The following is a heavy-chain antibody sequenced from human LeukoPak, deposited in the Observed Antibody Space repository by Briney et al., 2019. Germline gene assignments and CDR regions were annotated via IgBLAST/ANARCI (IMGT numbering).Heavy chain of an antibody. J-gene: IGHJ4*02. CDR2: INPNSGGT. Sequence: ASVKVSCEASGYTFTGYYMHWVRQAPGQGLEWMGRINPNSGGTNYAQKFQGRVTMTRDTSISTAYMELSRLRSDDTAVYYCARFRAGKGVDYWGQGTLVTVSS. CDR3: ARFRAGKGVDY. CDR1: GYTFTGYY. D-gene: IGHD6-19*01. V-gene: IGHV1-2*06.